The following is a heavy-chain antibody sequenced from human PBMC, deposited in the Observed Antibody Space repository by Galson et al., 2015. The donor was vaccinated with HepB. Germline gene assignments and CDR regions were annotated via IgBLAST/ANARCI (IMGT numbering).Heavy chain of an antibody. D-gene: IGHD4-17*01. Sequence: SLRLSCAASGFTFSSYAMHWVRQAPGKGLEWVAVISYDGSNKYYADSVKGRFTISRDNSKNTLYLQMNSLRAEDTAVYYCASGLRDYGDYEVGMDVWGQGTTVTVSS. V-gene: IGHV3-30-3*01. CDR3: ASGLRDYGDYEVGMDV. CDR1: GFTFSSYA. J-gene: IGHJ6*02. CDR2: ISYDGSNK.